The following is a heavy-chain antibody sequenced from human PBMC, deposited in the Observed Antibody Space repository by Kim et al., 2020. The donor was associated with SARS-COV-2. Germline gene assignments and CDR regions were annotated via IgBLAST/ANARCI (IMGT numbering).Heavy chain of an antibody. V-gene: IGHV3-30*02. J-gene: IGHJ6*02. Sequence: KGRFTISRDNSKNTLYLQMNSLRAEDTAVYYCAKETLIVVVPAGSQGMDVWGQGTTVTVSS. CDR3: AKETLIVVVPAGSQGMDV. D-gene: IGHD2-2*01.